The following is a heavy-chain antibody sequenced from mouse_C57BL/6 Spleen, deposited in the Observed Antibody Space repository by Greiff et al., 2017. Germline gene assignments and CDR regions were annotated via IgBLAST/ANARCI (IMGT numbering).Heavy chain of an antibody. CDR2: IDPEGGDT. D-gene: IGHD1-1*01. V-gene: IGHV14-1*01. J-gene: IGHJ3*01. CDR1: GFNIKDYY. Sequence: EVQLQESGAELVRPGASVKLSCTASGFNIKDYYMHWVKQRPEQGLEWIGRIDPEGGDTEYDPKFQGKATMTADTSSNTAYLQLSSLTSEDTAVYFFTPDFYGRRYLAYWGQGTLVTVSA. CDR3: TPDFYGRRYLAY.